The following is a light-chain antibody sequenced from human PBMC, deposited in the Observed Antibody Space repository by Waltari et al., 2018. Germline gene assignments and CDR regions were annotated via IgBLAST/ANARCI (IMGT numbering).Light chain of an antibody. CDR3: GSYAGSYSWV. Sequence: QSALTQPRSVSGSPGQSVTISCTGTSSDVGGYNYVSLYQHHPGKAPKCMIYDVTRRPSGVPDRFSGSKSGNTASLTISGLQAEDEADYYCGSYAGSYSWVFGGGTKVTVL. V-gene: IGLV2-11*01. CDR2: DVT. CDR1: SSDVGGYNY. J-gene: IGLJ3*02.